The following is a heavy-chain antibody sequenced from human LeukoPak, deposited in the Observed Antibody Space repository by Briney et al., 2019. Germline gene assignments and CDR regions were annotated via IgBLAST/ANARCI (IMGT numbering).Heavy chain of an antibody. CDR1: GGSISSYY. D-gene: IGHD2-15*01. Sequence: PSETLSLTCTVSGGSISSYYWSWIRQPPGRGLEWIGYIYYSGSTNYNPSLKSRVTISVDTSKNQFSLKLSSVTAADTAVYYCATSSGGSGPTKTAFDIWGQGTMVTVSS. V-gene: IGHV4-59*08. J-gene: IGHJ3*02. CDR3: ATSSGGSGPTKTAFDI. CDR2: IYYSGST.